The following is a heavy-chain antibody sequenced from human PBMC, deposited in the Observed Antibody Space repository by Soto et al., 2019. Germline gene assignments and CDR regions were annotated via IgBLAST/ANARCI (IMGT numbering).Heavy chain of an antibody. D-gene: IGHD5-18*01. CDR2: VFWHDVA. CDR1: GFSHTNSGVD. J-gene: IGHJ4*02. CDR3: VHTGYSYDPFGY. V-gene: IGHV2-5*01. Sequence: SGSTMVNPTQTLKLTCTFSGFSHTNSGVDVRWIRHPPAKALDWLALVFWHDVARCSPCLKNKLTISKDTSKNQVVLTMTIIDLVDTATYCCVHTGYSYDPFGYWGRGTLVTVTS.